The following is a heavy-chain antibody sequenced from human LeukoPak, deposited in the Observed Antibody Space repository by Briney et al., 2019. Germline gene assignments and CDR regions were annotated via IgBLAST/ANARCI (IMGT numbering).Heavy chain of an antibody. CDR1: GYSFTSYW. CDR2: IYPGDSDT. D-gene: IGHD3-22*01. J-gene: IGHJ4*02. CDR3: ARQVVLNYYDSSGSFDY. V-gene: IGHV5-51*01. Sequence: GESLKISCKGSGYSFTSYWIGWVRQMPGKGLEWMGIIYPGDSDTRYSPSFQGQVTISADKSISTAYLQWSSLKASDTAMYYCARQVVLNYYDSSGSFDYWGQGTLVTVSS.